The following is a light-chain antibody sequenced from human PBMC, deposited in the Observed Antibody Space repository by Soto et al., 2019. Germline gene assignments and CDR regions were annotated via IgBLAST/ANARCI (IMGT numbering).Light chain of an antibody. CDR3: QQSSSAPPYT. J-gene: IGKJ2*01. CDR1: QPISTY. CDR2: GAF. V-gene: IGKV1-39*01. Sequence: DLQMTQAPSSLSASVGDRVTITCRASQPISTYLNWYQLTPGKAPRLLIYGAFTLQSGVLSRFSGSRSLTYFTLIISNLLPEDVASYYCQQSSSAPPYTFGQGTKLEIK.